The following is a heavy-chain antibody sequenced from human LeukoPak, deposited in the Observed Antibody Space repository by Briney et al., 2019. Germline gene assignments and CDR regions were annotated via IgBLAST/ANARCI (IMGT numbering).Heavy chain of an antibody. CDR1: GGSISSYY. CDR3: ARAAAGTRFDY. Sequence: SETLSLTCTVSGGSISSYYWSWIRQPPGKGLEWIGYIYYSGSTNYNPSLKSRVTISVDTSKNQFSLKLSSVTAADTAVYYCARAAAGTRFDYWGQGTLVTVSS. J-gene: IGHJ4*02. V-gene: IGHV4-59*01. D-gene: IGHD6-13*01. CDR2: IYYSGST.